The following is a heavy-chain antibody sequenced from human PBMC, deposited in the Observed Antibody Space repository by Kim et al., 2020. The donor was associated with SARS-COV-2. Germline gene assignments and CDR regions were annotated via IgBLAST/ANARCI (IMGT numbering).Heavy chain of an antibody. CDR2: ISSSSYI. D-gene: IGHD1-26*01. J-gene: IGHJ4*02. CDR1: GFTFSSYS. V-gene: IGHV3-21*01. Sequence: GGSLRLSCAASGFTFSSYSMNWVRQAPGKGLEWVSSISSSSYIYYADSVKGRFTISRDNAKNSLYLQMNSLRAEDTAVYYCARDVGGTGATGYWGQGTLVTVSS. CDR3: ARDVGGTGATGY.